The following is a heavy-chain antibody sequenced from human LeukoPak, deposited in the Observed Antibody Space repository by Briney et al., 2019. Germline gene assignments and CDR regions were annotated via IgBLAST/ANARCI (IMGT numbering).Heavy chain of an antibody. Sequence: GGSLRLSCAASGFTFSSYAISWVRQAPGKGLEWVAAISGSGGSTYYADSVKGRFTISRDNSKNTLYLQMNSLRAEDTAVYYCAKVGRDDFWSGPLDYWGQGTLVTVSS. CDR1: GFTFSSYA. V-gene: IGHV3-23*01. CDR3: AKVGRDDFWSGPLDY. CDR2: ISGSGGST. D-gene: IGHD3-3*01. J-gene: IGHJ4*02.